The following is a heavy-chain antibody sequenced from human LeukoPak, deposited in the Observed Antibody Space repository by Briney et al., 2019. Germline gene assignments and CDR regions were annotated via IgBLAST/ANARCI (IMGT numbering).Heavy chain of an antibody. D-gene: IGHD5-24*01. J-gene: IGHJ4*02. CDR2: IYTSGST. V-gene: IGHV4-61*02. Sequence: SETLSLTCTVSGGSISSGSYYWSWIRQPAGKGLEWIGRIYTSGSTNYNPSLKSRVTISVDTFKNQFSLKLSSVTAADTAVYYCARGDGYKDFDYWGQGTLVTVSS. CDR3: ARGDGYKDFDY. CDR1: GGSISSGSYY.